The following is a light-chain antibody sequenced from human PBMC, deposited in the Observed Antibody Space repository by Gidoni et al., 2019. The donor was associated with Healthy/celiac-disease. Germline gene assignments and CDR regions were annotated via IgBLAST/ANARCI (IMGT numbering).Light chain of an antibody. Sequence: QSALTQPASVSGSPGQSITISCTGTSSDVGGYNYVSCYQQHPGKAPKLMIYDVSNRPSGVSNRFSGSKSGNTASLTISGLQAEDEADYYCSSYTSSSTLYVVGTGTKVTVL. CDR1: SSDVGGYNY. CDR2: DVS. CDR3: SSYTSSSTLYV. J-gene: IGLJ1*01. V-gene: IGLV2-14*01.